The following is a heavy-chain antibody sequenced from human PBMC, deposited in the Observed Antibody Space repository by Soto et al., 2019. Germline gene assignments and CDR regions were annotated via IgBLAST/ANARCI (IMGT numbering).Heavy chain of an antibody. CDR2: MNPNSGNT. CDR3: ARGESTVTSTGLDY. V-gene: IGHV1-8*01. J-gene: IGHJ4*02. D-gene: IGHD4-4*01. CDR1: GYTFTSYD. Sequence: QVQLVQSGAEVKKPGASVKVSCKASGYTFTSYDINWVRQATGQGLEWMGWMNPNSGNTGYAQKFQGRVTMTRNTSISTADMELSSLRSEDTAVYYCARGESTVTSTGLDYWGQGTLVTVSS.